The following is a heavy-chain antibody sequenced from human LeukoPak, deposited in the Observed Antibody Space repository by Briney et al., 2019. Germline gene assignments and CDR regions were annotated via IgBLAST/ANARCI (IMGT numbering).Heavy chain of an antibody. CDR1: GGSISSSY. CDR2: IHSSGST. J-gene: IGHJ5*02. D-gene: IGHD5-24*01. V-gene: IGHV4-59*01. CDR3: ARDDGSSMTNNINWYVH. Sequence: PSETLSLTCTVSGGSISSSYWTWIRQPPGKGLEWIGYIHSSGSTSYNPSLKSRVTISLGTSKNQFSLKLSSVAAADTAVYYCARDDGSSMTNNINWYVHWGQGTLVTVSS.